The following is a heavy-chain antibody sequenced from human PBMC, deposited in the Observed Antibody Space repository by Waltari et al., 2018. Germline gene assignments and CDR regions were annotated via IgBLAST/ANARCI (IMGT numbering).Heavy chain of an antibody. J-gene: IGHJ5*02. CDR2: SSAYNGNT. Sequence: QVQLVQSGAEVKKPGASVKVSCKASGYTFTSYGISWVRQAPGQGLAWMGWSSAYNGNTNYAQKLQGRVTMTTDTSTSTAYMELRSLRSDDTAVYYCARDERRIGYCSSTSCYTESRVGWFDPWGQGTLVTVSS. V-gene: IGHV1-18*01. D-gene: IGHD2-2*02. CDR3: ARDERRIGYCSSTSCYTESRVGWFDP. CDR1: GYTFTSYG.